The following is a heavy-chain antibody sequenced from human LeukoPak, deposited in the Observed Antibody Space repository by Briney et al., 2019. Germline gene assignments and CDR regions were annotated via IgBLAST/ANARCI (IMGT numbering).Heavy chain of an antibody. J-gene: IGHJ5*02. V-gene: IGHV3-53*01. Sequence: GGSLRLSCAASGFTLSNNYMIWVRRPAGKGLEWVSLIYSGGGTYYADSVKGRFTISRDNSKNTLYLQMNSLRAEDTAVYYCARNSGELGAWGQGTLVTVSS. CDR3: ARNSGELGA. D-gene: IGHD2-21*01. CDR1: GFTLSNNY. CDR2: IYSGGGT.